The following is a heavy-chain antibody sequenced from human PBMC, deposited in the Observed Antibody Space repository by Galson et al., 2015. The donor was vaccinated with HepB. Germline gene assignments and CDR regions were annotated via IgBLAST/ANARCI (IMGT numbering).Heavy chain of an antibody. J-gene: IGHJ4*02. Sequence: QSGAEVKKPGESLKISCQGSGYRFSSFWIGWVHQMPGKGLEWMGVIYPGDSDTRYSPSFRGQVTISADKSFTTAYLQWDSLKASDTAIYYCARRGANYYSGFDSWGQGTLVTVSS. CDR1: GYRFSSFW. CDR3: ARRGANYYSGFDS. CDR2: IYPGDSDT. D-gene: IGHD1-26*01. V-gene: IGHV5-51*07.